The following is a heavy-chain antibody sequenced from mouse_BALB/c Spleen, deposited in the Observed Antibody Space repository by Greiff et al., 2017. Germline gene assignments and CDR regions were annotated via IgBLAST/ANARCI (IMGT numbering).Heavy chain of an antibody. Sequence: EVQVVESGGGLVKPGGSLKLSCAASGFTFSSYAMSWVRQTPEKRLEWVASISSGGSTYYPDSVKGRFTISRDNARNILYLQMSSLRSEDTAMYYCARGYGNYENWYFDVWGAGTTVTVSS. CDR1: GFTFSSYA. CDR2: ISSGGST. D-gene: IGHD2-1*01. V-gene: IGHV5-6-5*01. J-gene: IGHJ1*01. CDR3: ARGYGNYENWYFDV.